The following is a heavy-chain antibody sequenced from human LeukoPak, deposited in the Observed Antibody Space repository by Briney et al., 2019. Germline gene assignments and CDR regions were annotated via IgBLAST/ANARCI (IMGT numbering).Heavy chain of an antibody. Sequence: GGSLRLSCAASGFRFSTFSMNWVRRAPGKGLEWVSYICSGGSTIYYADSVKGRFTISRDNSKNTLYLHMNSLRADDTAVYYCAKMVREFYTISYYFDYWGQGTLVTVSS. CDR2: ICSGGSTI. J-gene: IGHJ4*02. CDR3: AKMVREFYTISYYFDY. D-gene: IGHD2-8*01. V-gene: IGHV3-48*01. CDR1: GFRFSTFS.